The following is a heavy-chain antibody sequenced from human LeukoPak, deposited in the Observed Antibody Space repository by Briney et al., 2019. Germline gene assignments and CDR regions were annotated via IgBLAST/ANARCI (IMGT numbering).Heavy chain of an antibody. CDR3: ARDSFVGYYYEFDYFDY. Sequence: SETLSLTCTVSGGSISSSSYYWGWIRQPPGKGLEWIGSIYYSGSTYYNPSLKSRVTISVDTSKNQFSLKLSSVTAADTAVYYCARDSFVGYYYEFDYFDYWGQGTLVTVSS. CDR1: GGSISSSSYY. CDR2: IYYSGST. D-gene: IGHD3-22*01. J-gene: IGHJ4*02. V-gene: IGHV4-39*07.